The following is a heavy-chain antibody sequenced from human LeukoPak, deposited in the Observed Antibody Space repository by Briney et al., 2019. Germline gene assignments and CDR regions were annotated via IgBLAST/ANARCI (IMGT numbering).Heavy chain of an antibody. CDR2: IYYSGSA. CDR3: ARCISMVRGVIRPPDY. Sequence: SETLSLTCSVSGGSISSSSYHWGWIRQSPGKGLEWIGSIYYSGSAYYNPSLKSRLAISVDTSKNQFSLKLNSVTAADTAVYYCARCISMVRGVIRPPDYWGQGTLVTVSS. V-gene: IGHV4-39*01. J-gene: IGHJ4*02. D-gene: IGHD3-10*01. CDR1: GGSISSSSYH.